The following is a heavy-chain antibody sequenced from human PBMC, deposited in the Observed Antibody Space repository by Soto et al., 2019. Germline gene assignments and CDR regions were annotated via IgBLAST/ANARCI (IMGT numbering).Heavy chain of an antibody. CDR1: GYSFTSYW. CDR2: IYPGDSDT. CDR3: ARLVVVAATGYYFDY. D-gene: IGHD2-15*01. J-gene: IGHJ4*02. Sequence: GESLKISCKGSGYSFTSYWIGWVRQMPGKGLEWMGIIYPGDSDTRYSPSFQGQVTISTDKSISTAYLQWSSLKASDTAMYYCARLVVVAATGYYFDYWGQGTLVTVSS. V-gene: IGHV5-51*01.